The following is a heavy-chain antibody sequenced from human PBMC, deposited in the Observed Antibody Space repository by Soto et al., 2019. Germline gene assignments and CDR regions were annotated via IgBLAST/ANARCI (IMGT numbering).Heavy chain of an antibody. CDR1: DFTFDGHG. Sequence: GGSLRLSCAASDFTFDGHGMSWVRQAPGKGPEWVSTISPEGFNTHYADSVRGRFTISRDNSRNTVDLHMSSLRAEDTAIYYCGSWVSAHFDYWGHGT. D-gene: IGHD2-8*01. CDR3: GSWVSAHFDY. V-gene: IGHV3-23*01. CDR2: ISPEGFNT. J-gene: IGHJ4*01.